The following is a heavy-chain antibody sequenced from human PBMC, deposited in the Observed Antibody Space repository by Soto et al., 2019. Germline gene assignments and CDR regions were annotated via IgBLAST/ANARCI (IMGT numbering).Heavy chain of an antibody. Sequence: EVQLVESGGGLVQPGGSLRLSCAASGFTFSTSGMNWVRQAPGKGLEWVANIKEDGSGAYFVDSVKGRFTISRDNAKNSVYRDLNSPRGEDTAVYYWARDWGAPGRGSALGYYCHLGMDVWGQGTTVTVPS. V-gene: IGHV3-7*05. J-gene: IGHJ6*02. CDR2: IKEDGSGA. D-gene: IGHD3-16*01. CDR1: GFTFSTSG. CDR3: ARDWGAPGRGSALGYYCHLGMDV.